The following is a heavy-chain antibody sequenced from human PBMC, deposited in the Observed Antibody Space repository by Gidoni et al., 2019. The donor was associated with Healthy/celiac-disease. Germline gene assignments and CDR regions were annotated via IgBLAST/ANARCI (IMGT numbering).Heavy chain of an antibody. CDR3: AKGVWIEGLWFVL. CDR1: GFTFSSYA. J-gene: IGHJ4*02. V-gene: IGHV3-23*01. Sequence: EVQLLESGGGLVQPGGSLRHSCAASGFTFSSYAMSWVRQAPGKGLAWVSAISGSGGSTYYADSVKGRFTISRDNSKNTLYLQMNSLRAADTAVYYCAKGVWIEGLWFVLWGQGTLVTVSS. D-gene: IGHD5-18*01. CDR2: ISGSGGST.